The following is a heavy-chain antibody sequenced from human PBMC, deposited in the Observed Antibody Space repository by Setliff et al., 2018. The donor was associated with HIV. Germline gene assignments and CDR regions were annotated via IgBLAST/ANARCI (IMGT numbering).Heavy chain of an antibody. V-gene: IGHV4-4*02. Sequence: SETLSLTCAVSGGSISPNWWNWVRQSPGKGLEWIGEIYHDGSVNYVPSLQSRVTMSVDKSKNQFSLRLTSVTAADTAVYYCARFRVTMIVVDCYFDYWGQGTLVTVSS. D-gene: IGHD3-22*01. CDR3: ARFRVTMIVVDCYFDY. CDR1: GGSISPNW. CDR2: IYHDGSV. J-gene: IGHJ4*02.